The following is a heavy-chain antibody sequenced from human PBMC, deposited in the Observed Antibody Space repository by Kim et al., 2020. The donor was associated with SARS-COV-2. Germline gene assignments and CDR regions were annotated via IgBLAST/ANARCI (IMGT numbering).Heavy chain of an antibody. J-gene: IGHJ6*02. CDR3: AREGIKQWLARVDYYYYGMDV. CDR2: ISAYNGNT. V-gene: IGHV1-18*04. D-gene: IGHD6-19*01. Sequence: ASVKVSCKASGYTCTSYGISWVRQAPGQGLEGRGWISAYNGNTNNAQKLQGRVTMTTDTSTSTAYMELRSLRSDDTAVYYCAREGIKQWLARVDYYYYGMDVWGQGTTVTVSS. CDR1: GYTCTSYG.